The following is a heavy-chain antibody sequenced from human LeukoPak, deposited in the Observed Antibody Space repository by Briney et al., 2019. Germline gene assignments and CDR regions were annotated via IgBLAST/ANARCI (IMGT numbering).Heavy chain of an antibody. CDR1: GYTFTSYG. CDR2: ISTYNGYA. V-gene: IGHV1-18*01. Sequence: GAAVKVPLTASGYTFTSYGISWVRQAPGQGLEWMGWISTYNGYANYAQKLQGRVTMTTETSTSTAYMELRSLRSDDTAVYYCARNSSDWYGYMDVWGEASTATVSS. CDR3: ARNSSDWYGYMDV. J-gene: IGHJ6*01. D-gene: IGHD6-19*01.